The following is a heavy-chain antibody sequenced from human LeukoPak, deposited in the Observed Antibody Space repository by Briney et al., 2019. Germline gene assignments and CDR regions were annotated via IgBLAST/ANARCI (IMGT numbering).Heavy chain of an antibody. V-gene: IGHV1-2*02. CDR2: INPNSGGT. CDR3: ARDRSPKYDILTGYYYYYGMDV. J-gene: IGHJ6*02. CDR1: GYTFTGYY. D-gene: IGHD3-9*01. Sequence: GASVKVSCKASGYTFTGYYMHWVRQAPGQGLEWMGWINPNSGGTNYAQKFQGRVTMTRDTSISTACMELSRLRSDDTAVYYCARDRSPKYDILTGYYYYYGMDVWGQGTTVTVSS.